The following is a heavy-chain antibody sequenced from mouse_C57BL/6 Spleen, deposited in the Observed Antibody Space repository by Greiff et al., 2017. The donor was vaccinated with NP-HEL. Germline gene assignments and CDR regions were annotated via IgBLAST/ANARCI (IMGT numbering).Heavy chain of an antibody. J-gene: IGHJ2*01. D-gene: IGHD1-1*01. Sequence: EVKVEESGGGLVQPGGSMKLSCVASGFTFSNYWMNWVRQSPEKGLEWVAQISLKSDNYATHYAESVKGRFTISRDDSKSSVYLQMNNLRAEDTGIYYCTGDYYGSSFHLGYWGQGTTLTVSS. V-gene: IGHV6-3*01. CDR3: TGDYYGSSFHLGY. CDR2: ISLKSDNYAT. CDR1: GFTFSNYW.